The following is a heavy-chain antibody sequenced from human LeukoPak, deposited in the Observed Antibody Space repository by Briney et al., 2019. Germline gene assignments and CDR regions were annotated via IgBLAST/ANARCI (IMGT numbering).Heavy chain of an antibody. V-gene: IGHV1-69*01. CDR3: ARDDQPYCSGGSCYIYYYYGMDV. Sequence: ASVKVSCKASGGTFSSYAISWVRQAPGRGLEWMGGIIPIFGTANYAQKFQGRVTITADESTSTAYMELSSLRSEDTAVYYCARDDQPYCSGGSCYIYYYYGMDVWGQGTTVTVSS. D-gene: IGHD2-15*01. CDR1: GGTFSSYA. CDR2: IIPIFGTA. J-gene: IGHJ6*02.